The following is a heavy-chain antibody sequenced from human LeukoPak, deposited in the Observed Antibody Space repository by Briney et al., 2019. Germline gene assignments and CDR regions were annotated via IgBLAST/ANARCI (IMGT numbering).Heavy chain of an antibody. V-gene: IGHV4-34*01. J-gene: IGHJ4*02. CDR1: GGSFSGYY. D-gene: IGHD2-2*01. CDR2: INNSGST. Sequence: PSETLSLTCAVYGGSFSGYYWSWIRQPPGKGLEWIGEINNSGSTNYNPSLKSRVTISVDTSKNQFSLKLSSVTAADTAVYYCARADDIVVVPAAYFDYWGQGTLVTVSS. CDR3: ARADDIVVVPAAYFDY.